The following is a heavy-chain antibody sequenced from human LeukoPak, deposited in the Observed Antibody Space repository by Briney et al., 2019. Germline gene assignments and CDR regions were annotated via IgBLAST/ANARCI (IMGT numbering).Heavy chain of an antibody. CDR2: IIPIFGTA. Sequence: GASVKVSCKASGGTFSSYAISWVRQAPGQGLEWMGGIIPIFGTANYAQKFQGRVTITTDRSTSTAYMGLSSLRSEDTAVYYCARDVGKRGDYWGQGTLVTVSS. CDR3: ARDVGKRGDY. CDR1: GGTFSSYA. J-gene: IGHJ4*02. D-gene: IGHD2-15*01. V-gene: IGHV1-69*05.